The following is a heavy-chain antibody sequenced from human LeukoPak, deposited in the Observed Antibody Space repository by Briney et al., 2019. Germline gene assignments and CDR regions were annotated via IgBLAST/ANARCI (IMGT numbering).Heavy chain of an antibody. V-gene: IGHV3-23*01. CDR1: GFTFSSYA. CDR2: ISGSGGST. J-gene: IGHJ6*02. Sequence: GGSLRLSCAASGFTFSSYAMSWVRQAPGKGLEWVSAISGSGGSTYYADSVKGRFTISRDNSKNTLHLQMNSLRAEDTAVYYCTRAYDSSGYYDYYYGMDVWGQGTTVTVSS. CDR3: TRAYDSSGYYDYYYGMDV. D-gene: IGHD3-22*01.